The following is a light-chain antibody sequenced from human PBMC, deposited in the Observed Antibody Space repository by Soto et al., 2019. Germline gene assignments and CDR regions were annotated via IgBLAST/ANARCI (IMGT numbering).Light chain of an antibody. CDR3: HTYDTGVSGSI. V-gene: IGLV1-40*01. CDR2: GNI. Sequence: QSVLTQPPSVSGAPGQRVALSCAGTSSNIGAGYDVHWYQHLPGTAPKLLIFGNINRPARVPDRFSGSKSGTSASLAISGLQDADEGYYYCHTYDTGVSGSIFGGGTKVTVL. J-gene: IGLJ2*01. CDR1: SSNIGAGYD.